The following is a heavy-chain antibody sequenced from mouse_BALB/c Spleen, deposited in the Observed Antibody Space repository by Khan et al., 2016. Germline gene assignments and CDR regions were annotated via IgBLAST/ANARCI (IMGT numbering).Heavy chain of an antibody. J-gene: IGHJ2*01. CDR3: NAIYYGSGVYCDY. Sequence: VQLQQSGAELVRSGASVKLSCTASVFNIKDYYMHWVKQRPEQGLEWIGWIDPENGDTEYAPKFQGKATMTADTSSNAAYLQFSSLTSEDYAVYYFNAIYYGSGVYCDYRGQGTTLTVSS. CDR1: VFNIKDYY. CDR2: IDPENGDT. D-gene: IGHD1-1*01. V-gene: IGHV14-4*02.